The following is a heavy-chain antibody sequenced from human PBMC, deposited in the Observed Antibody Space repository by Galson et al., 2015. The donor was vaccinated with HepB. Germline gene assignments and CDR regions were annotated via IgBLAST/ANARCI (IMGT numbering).Heavy chain of an antibody. CDR2: TSYDGNYK. CDR1: GFSFSYHA. Sequence: SLRLSCVASGFSFSYHAIHWVRQAPGKGLEWLAATSYDGNYKYYVDSVKGRFTISRDNSKDTLYLQMDRLRPDATAVYYCARQSEPGYSAHPLDYWGLGTLVTVSS. V-gene: IGHV3-30*03. D-gene: IGHD4-11*01. CDR3: ARQSEPGYSAHPLDY. J-gene: IGHJ4*02.